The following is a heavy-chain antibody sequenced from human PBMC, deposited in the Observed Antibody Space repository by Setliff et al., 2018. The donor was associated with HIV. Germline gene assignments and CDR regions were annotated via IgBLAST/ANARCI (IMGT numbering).Heavy chain of an antibody. CDR1: GFQFTPYI. CDR3: ARARTVDFWSDSLAH. J-gene: IGHJ4*02. V-gene: IGHV3-30*03. Sequence: QPGGSLRLSCVASGFQFTPYILHWVRQAPGKGLEWVAVISNDARQTYYADSVRGRFTISRDSTKNALYLKFYNPRPEDTAIYYCARARTVDFWSDSLAHWGQGTLVTVSS. D-gene: IGHD3-3*01. CDR2: ISNDARQT.